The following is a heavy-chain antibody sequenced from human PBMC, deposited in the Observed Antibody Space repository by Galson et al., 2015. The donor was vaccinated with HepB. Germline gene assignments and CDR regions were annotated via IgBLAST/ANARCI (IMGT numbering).Heavy chain of an antibody. D-gene: IGHD1-26*01. J-gene: IGHJ4*02. CDR1: GFTFDDYA. V-gene: IGHV3-9*01. CDR3: AKAPTDIVGATSFDY. CDR2: ISWNSGSI. Sequence: SLRLSCAASGFTFDDYAMHWVRQAPGKGLEWVSGISWNSGSIGYADSVKGRFTISRDNAKNSLYLQMNSLRAEDTALYYCAKAPTDIVGATSFDYWGQGTLVTVSS.